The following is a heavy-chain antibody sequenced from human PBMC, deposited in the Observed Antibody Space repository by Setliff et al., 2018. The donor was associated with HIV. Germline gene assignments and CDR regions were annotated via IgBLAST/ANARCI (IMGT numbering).Heavy chain of an antibody. CDR3: ARDMTYYYDTSGSFGWFDP. Sequence: SETLSLTCTVSGGSISSSSYYWGWIRQSPGKGLEWIGSGFHSGTTYYNPSLKSRVTISVDTSKNQLSLKVNSVTAADTAVYYCARDMTYYYDTSGSFGWFDPWGQGTLVT. V-gene: IGHV4-39*07. D-gene: IGHD3-22*01. CDR1: GGSISSSSYY. J-gene: IGHJ5*02. CDR2: GFHSGTT.